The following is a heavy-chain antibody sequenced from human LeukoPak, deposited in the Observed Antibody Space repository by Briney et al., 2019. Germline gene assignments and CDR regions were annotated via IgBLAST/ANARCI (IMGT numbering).Heavy chain of an antibody. J-gene: IGHJ4*02. V-gene: IGHV1-3*01. D-gene: IGHD3/OR15-3a*01. Sequence: APVKVSCKASGYTFTSYAMHWVRQAPGQRLEWMGWINAGNGNTKYSQKFQGRVTITRDTSASTAYMELSSLRSEDTAVYYCAREGLVGYFDYWGQGTLVTVSS. CDR2: INAGNGNT. CDR3: AREGLVGYFDY. CDR1: GYTFTSYA.